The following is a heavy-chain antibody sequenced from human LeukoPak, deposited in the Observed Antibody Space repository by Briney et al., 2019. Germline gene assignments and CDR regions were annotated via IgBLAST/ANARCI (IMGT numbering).Heavy chain of an antibody. Sequence: ASVKVSCKASGYTFTGYYMHWVRQAPGQGLEWMGWINPNSGGTKTAQTYQGRVTMTRDTSISTAYMELSRLRSDDTAVYFCARSVVAGSGNFDYWGQGTLVTVSS. CDR1: GYTFTGYY. V-gene: IGHV1-2*02. CDR3: ARSVVAGSGNFDY. CDR2: INPNSGGT. D-gene: IGHD6-19*01. J-gene: IGHJ4*02.